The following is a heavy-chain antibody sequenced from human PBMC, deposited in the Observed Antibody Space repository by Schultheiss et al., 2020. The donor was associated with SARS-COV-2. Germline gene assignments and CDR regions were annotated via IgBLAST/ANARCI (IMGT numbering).Heavy chain of an antibody. CDR2: IYYSGST. Sequence: SETLSHTCTVSGGSISSGGYYWSWIRQHPGKGLEWIGYIYYSGSTYYNPSLKSRVTISVDTSKNQFSLKLSSVTAADTAVYYCARGSYDPSRMDVWGQGTTVTVSS. V-gene: IGHV4-31*03. D-gene: IGHD3-10*01. J-gene: IGHJ6*02. CDR1: GGSISSGGYY. CDR3: ARGSYDPSRMDV.